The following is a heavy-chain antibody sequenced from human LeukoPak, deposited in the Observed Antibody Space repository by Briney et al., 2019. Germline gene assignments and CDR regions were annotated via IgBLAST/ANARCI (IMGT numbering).Heavy chain of an antibody. CDR2: INHSGST. CDR3: ARLRWVRQYYFDY. V-gene: IGHV4-34*01. D-gene: IGHD3-10*01. Sequence: SETLSLTCAVYGGSFSGYYWSWIRRPPGKGLEWIGEINHSGSTNYNPSLKSRVTISVDTSKNQFSLKLSSVTAADTAVYYCARLRWVRQYYFDYWGQGTLVTVSS. J-gene: IGHJ4*02. CDR1: GGSFSGYY.